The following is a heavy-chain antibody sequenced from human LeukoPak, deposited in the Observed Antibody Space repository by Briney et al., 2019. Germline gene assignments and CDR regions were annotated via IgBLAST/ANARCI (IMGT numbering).Heavy chain of an antibody. CDR3: ARDRELIH. J-gene: IGHJ4*02. CDR1: GYTLTELS. Sequence: ASVKVSCKVSGYTLTELSMHWVRQAPGKGLEWMGGFDPEDGETIYAQKLQGRVTMTTDTSTSTAYMELRSLRSDDTAVYYCARDRELIHWGQGTLVTVSS. D-gene: IGHD1-26*01. V-gene: IGHV1-24*01. CDR2: FDPEDGET.